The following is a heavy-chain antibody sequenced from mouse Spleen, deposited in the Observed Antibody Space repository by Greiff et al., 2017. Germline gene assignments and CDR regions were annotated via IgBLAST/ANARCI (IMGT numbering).Heavy chain of an antibody. Sequence: VQLQQSGAELVKPGASVKLSCKASGYTFTSYWMHWVKQRPGQGLEWIGMIHPNSGSTNYNEKFKSKATLTVDKSSSTAYMQLSSLTSEDSAVYYCARFYYYGSSNYAMDYWGQGTSVTVSS. CDR1: GYTFTSYW. V-gene: IGHV1-64*01. CDR2: IHPNSGST. D-gene: IGHD1-1*01. J-gene: IGHJ4*01. CDR3: ARFYYYGSSNYAMDY.